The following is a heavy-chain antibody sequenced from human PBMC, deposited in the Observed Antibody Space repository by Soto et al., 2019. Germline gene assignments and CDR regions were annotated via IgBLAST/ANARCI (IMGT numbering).Heavy chain of an antibody. D-gene: IGHD3-10*01. CDR2: IYSGGST. J-gene: IGHJ6*02. V-gene: IGHV3-53*01. CDR3: AREGRDRGNYGMDV. CDR1: VFTVISNY. Sequence: GWSLRLSCASSVFTVISNYMSWVRQAPGKGLEWVSVIYSGGSTYYADSVKGRFTISRDNSKNTLYLQMNSLRAEDTAVYYCAREGRDRGNYGMDVWGQGTTVTVSS.